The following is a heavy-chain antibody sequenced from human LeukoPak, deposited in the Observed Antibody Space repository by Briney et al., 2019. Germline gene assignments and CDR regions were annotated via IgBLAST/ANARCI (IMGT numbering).Heavy chain of an antibody. Sequence: GGSLRLSCAASGFTLSTYDMHWVRQGPGEGLEWVAAVGTSGHTFYPDSVKGQFTVSRENARNSVYLQMNSLRAGDTAVYYCVRSFYGDHPYWGQGTLVTVSS. J-gene: IGHJ4*02. CDR1: GFTLSTYD. V-gene: IGHV3-13*01. CDR2: VGTSGHT. CDR3: VRSFYGDHPY. D-gene: IGHD4-17*01.